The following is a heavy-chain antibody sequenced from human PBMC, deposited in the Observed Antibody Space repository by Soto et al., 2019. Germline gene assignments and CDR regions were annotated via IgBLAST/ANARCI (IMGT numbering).Heavy chain of an antibody. CDR1: GYSFTSYW. V-gene: IGHV5-51*01. J-gene: IGHJ6*03. Sequence: GESLKISCKGSGYSFTSYWIGWVRQMPGKGLDWMGIIYPGDSDTRYSPSFQGQVTISADKSISTAYLQWSSLKASDTAMYYCARIEYSSSFWADYYYYMDVWGKGTTVTVSS. D-gene: IGHD6-6*01. CDR3: ARIEYSSSFWADYYYYMDV. CDR2: IYPGDSDT.